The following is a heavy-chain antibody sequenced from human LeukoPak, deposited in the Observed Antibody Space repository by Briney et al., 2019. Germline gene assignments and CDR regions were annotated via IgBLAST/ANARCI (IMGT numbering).Heavy chain of an antibody. D-gene: IGHD4-17*01. J-gene: IGHJ4*02. CDR2: IYYSGSTNYNT. CDR1: GGSISNYY. CDR3: AREGIYGDYRH. Sequence: SETLSLTCTVSGGSISNYYWSWIRQPPGKGLEWIGYIYYSGSTNYNTNYNPSLISRVTISVDTSKNQFSLKLSSVTAADTAVYYCAREGIYGDYRHWGQGTLVTVSS. V-gene: IGHV4-59*01.